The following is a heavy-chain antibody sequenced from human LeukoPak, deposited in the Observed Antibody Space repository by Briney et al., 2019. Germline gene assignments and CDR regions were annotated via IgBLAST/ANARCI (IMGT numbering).Heavy chain of an antibody. CDR3: ARGGSGYALNWFDP. CDR2: ISYSGST. CDR1: GGSIGSYY. J-gene: IGHJ5*02. V-gene: IGHV4-59*01. D-gene: IGHD5-12*01. Sequence: SETLSLTCTVSGGSIGSYYWSWIRQPPGMGLERIGHISYSGSTNYNPSLKSRVTISVDTSKNQFSLKLSSVTAADTAVYYCARGGSGYALNWFDPWGQGTLVTVSS.